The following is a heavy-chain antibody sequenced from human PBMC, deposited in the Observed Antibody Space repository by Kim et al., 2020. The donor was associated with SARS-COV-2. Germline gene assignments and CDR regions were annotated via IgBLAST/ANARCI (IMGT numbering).Heavy chain of an antibody. Sequence: GGSLRLSCEASGFTFTSYAMTWVRQAPGKGLEWVASIGITGGNTYYADSVKGRFTISRDHSRDTLFLHMNSLRAEDTAVYYCTKRTSGAWPFDYWGPGTLVTVSS. CDR3: TKRTSGAWPFDY. J-gene: IGHJ4*02. V-gene: IGHV3-23*01. CDR2: IGITGGNT. D-gene: IGHD2-2*01. CDR1: GFTFTSYA.